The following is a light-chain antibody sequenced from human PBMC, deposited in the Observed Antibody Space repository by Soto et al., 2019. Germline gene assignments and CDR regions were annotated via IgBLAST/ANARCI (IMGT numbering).Light chain of an antibody. V-gene: IGLV3-21*04. Sequence: SYELTQPPSVSVAPGKTARITCGGNNIGSKSVHWYQQKPGQAPVLVIYYDSDRPSGIPERFSGSNSGNTATLTISRVEAGDEADYYCQVWDSSSDHHAVFGGGTKLTVL. CDR1: NIGSKS. CDR2: YDS. J-gene: IGLJ7*01. CDR3: QVWDSSSDHHAV.